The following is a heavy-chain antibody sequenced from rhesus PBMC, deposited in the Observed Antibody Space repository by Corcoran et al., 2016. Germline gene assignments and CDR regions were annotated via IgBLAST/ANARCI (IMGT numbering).Heavy chain of an antibody. V-gene: IGHV4S11*01. Sequence: YNPSLKSRVTLSVDTSKNQLSLKLSSVTTADTAVYYCARDPDSSWYYFDYWGQGVLVTVSS. J-gene: IGHJ4*01. CDR3: ARDPDSSWYYFDY. D-gene: IGHD6-13*01.